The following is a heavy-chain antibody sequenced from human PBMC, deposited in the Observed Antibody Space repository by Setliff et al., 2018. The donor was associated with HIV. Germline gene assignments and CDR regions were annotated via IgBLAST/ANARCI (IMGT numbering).Heavy chain of an antibody. J-gene: IGHJ4*02. D-gene: IGHD6-19*01. V-gene: IGHV3-53*01. CDR3: ASVLFNRKGWHWDR. Sequence: PGGSLRLSCAVSEVIVSNNYMSWVRQAPGKGLEWVSVIYSGGSTDHADSVKGRFTISRDNSWDTVDLQMNTLRAEDTAVYYCASVLFNRKGWHWDRWGQGTLVTVSS. CDR2: IYSGGST. CDR1: EVIVSNNY.